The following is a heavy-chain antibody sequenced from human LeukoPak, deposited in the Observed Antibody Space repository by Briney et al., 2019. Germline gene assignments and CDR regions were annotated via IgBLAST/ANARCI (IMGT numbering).Heavy chain of an antibody. D-gene: IGHD5-24*01. V-gene: IGHV3-53*01. CDR1: GFTVSNNY. CDR2: FYIGGST. CDR3: ARGDGYNYFVH. Sequence: GGSLRLSCAASGFTVSNNYMSWVRQAPGKRLEWVLVFYIGGSTYYADSVKGRFTISRDNSKNTVYLQMNSLRAEDTAVYYCARGDGYNYFVHWGQGTLVTVSS. J-gene: IGHJ1*01.